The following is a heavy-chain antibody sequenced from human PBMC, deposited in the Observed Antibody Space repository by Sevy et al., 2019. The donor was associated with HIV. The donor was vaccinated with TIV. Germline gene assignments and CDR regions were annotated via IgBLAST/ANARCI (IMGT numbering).Heavy chain of an antibody. CDR2: IKSKSDGETT. D-gene: IGHD5-12*01. J-gene: IGHJ6*02. CDR1: GLTFSNAW. V-gene: IGHV3-15*01. Sequence: GGSLRLSCAAFGLTFSNAWMSWVRQAPGKGLEWVGRIKSKSDGETTDYAAPVKGRFNISRDVSENTLYLQMNSLKTEDTAVYYCITDPAYRGYDEEVINYYFYGMDVWGQGTTVTVSS. CDR3: ITDPAYRGYDEEVINYYFYGMDV.